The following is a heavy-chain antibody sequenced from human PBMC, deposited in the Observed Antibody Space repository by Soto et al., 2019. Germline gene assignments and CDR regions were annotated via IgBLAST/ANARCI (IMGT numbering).Heavy chain of an antibody. D-gene: IGHD3-16*01. Sequence: EVQLVESGGGLVQPGGSLRVSCAASGFTVSSNYMSWVRQAPGKGLEWVSVIYSGGSTYYADSVKGRFTISRDNSKNTLYLKMNSLRAEDTGVYYCARDLDSTSHYGMDVWGQGTTVTVSS. CDR2: IYSGGST. CDR3: ARDLDSTSHYGMDV. J-gene: IGHJ6*02. CDR1: GFTVSSNY. V-gene: IGHV3-66*01.